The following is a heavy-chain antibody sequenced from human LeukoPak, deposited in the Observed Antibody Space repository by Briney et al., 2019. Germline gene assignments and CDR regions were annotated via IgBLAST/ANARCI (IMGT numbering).Heavy chain of an antibody. J-gene: IGHJ4*02. D-gene: IGHD2-8*02. Sequence: SETLCLTCAVYGGSFSGYYWSWIRQPPGKGLEWIGEINHSGSTNYNPSLKSRVTISVDMSKNQFSLKLGSVSAADTAVYYCARVFWYYFDYWGQGTLVTVSS. CDR1: GGSFSGYY. CDR2: INHSGST. CDR3: ARVFWYYFDY. V-gene: IGHV4-34*01.